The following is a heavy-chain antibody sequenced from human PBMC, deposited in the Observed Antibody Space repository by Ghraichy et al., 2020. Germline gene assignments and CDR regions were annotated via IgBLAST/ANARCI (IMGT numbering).Heavy chain of an antibody. J-gene: IGHJ4*02. CDR3: ARTTTVTTAFDY. Sequence: GSLRLSCAASGFTFSSYAMSWVRQAPGKGLEWVSAISGSGGSTYYADSVKGRFTISRDNSKNTLYLQMNSLRAEDTAVYYCARTTTVTTAFDYWGQGTLVTVSS. CDR1: GFTFSSYA. CDR2: ISGSGGST. D-gene: IGHD4-17*01. V-gene: IGHV3-23*01.